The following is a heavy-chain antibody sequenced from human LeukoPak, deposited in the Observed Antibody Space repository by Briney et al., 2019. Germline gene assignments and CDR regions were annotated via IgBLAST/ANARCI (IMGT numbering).Heavy chain of an antibody. Sequence: GGSLRLSCAASGFTFSTYAMNWVRQVPGKGLEWVSSISSSSSYIYYADSVKGRFTISRDNAKNSLYLQMNSLRAEDTAVYYCARDLLRRIFGAVIDASFDYWGQGTLVTVSS. CDR2: ISSSSSYI. CDR1: GFTFSTYA. D-gene: IGHD3-3*02. J-gene: IGHJ4*02. CDR3: ARDLLRRIFGAVIDASFDY. V-gene: IGHV3-21*01.